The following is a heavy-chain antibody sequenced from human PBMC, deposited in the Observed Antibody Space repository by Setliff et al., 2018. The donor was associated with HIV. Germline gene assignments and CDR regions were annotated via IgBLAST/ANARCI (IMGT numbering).Heavy chain of an antibody. D-gene: IGHD2-21*02. Sequence: SETLSLTCNVSGGSIRSSSYYWGWIRQPPGKGLEWIGSIYYRGSTNYNPSLKSRLTISVDTSKNHFSLKLTSVTAADTAVYYCARQYGAVKSVVTVVAKYFPHWGQGTLVTVSS. J-gene: IGHJ1*01. CDR3: ARQYGAVKSVVTVVAKYFPH. CDR1: GGSIRSSSYY. V-gene: IGHV4-39*01. CDR2: IYYRGST.